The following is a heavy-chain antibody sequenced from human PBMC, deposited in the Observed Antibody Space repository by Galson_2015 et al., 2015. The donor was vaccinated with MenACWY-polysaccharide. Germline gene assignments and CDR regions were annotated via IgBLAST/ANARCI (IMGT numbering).Heavy chain of an antibody. Sequence: PALVKPTQTLTLTCSFSGFSLSTSEMAVGWIRQPPGKALEWLALIYWDDNKRYSPSLRSRLTITTDTSKNQVVLTMTNMDPVDPATYYWAHTRRNSGRLDYGAREPWSPSPQ. CDR2: IYWDDNK. D-gene: IGHD3-10*01. V-gene: IGHV2-5*02. CDR3: AHTRRNSGRLDY. CDR1: GFSLSTSEMA. J-gene: IGHJ4*02.